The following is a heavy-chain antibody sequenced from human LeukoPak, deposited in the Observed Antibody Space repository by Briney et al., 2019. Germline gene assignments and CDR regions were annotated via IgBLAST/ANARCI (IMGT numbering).Heavy chain of an antibody. CDR3: AGGWQLGN. CDR2: ISTSGSSR. V-gene: IGHV3-48*03. CDR1: GLTFSNSE. D-gene: IGHD6-6*01. Sequence: TGGSLRLSCAASGLTFSNSEMSWVRQAPGKGLEWVSYISTSGSSRFYADSVKGRFTVSRDNAKNSLYLQMNSLRAEDTAVYYCAGGWQLGNWGQGTLVTVSS. J-gene: IGHJ4*02.